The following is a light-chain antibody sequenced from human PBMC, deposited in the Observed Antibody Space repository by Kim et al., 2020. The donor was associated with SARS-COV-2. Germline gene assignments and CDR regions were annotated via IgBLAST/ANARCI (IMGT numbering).Light chain of an antibody. CDR2: QDS. J-gene: IGLJ3*02. CDR3: QAWDSSTAEV. V-gene: IGLV3-1*01. CDR1: KLGDKY. Sequence: SYELTQPPSVSVSPGQTASITCSGDKLGDKYACWYQQKPGQSPVLVIYQDSKRPSGIPERFSGSNSGNTATLTIRGTQAMDEADYYCQAWDSSTAEVFGG.